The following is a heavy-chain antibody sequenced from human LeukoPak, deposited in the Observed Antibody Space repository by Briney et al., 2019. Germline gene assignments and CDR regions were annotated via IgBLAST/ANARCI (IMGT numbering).Heavy chain of an antibody. V-gene: IGHV4-34*01. J-gene: IGHJ5*02. CDR3: AREAVAVAGTDNNWFDP. Sequence: SETLSLTCAVYGGSFSGYYWSWIRQPPGKGLEWIGEINHSGSTDYNPSLKSRVTISVDTSKNQFSLKLSSVTAADTAVYYCAREAVAVAGTDNNWFDPWGQGTLVTVSS. D-gene: IGHD6-19*01. CDR1: GGSFSGYY. CDR2: INHSGST.